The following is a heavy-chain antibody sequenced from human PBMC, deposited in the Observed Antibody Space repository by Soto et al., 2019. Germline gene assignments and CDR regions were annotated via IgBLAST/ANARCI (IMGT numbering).Heavy chain of an antibody. Sequence: HPGGSLRLSCAASGFTFSSYSMNWVRQAPGKGLEWVSYISSSSSTIYYADSVKGRFTISRDNAKNSLYLQMNSLRAEDTALYYCAKESYNRRTDFDYWGQGTLVTVSS. V-gene: IGHV3-48*01. CDR2: ISSSSSTI. CDR1: GFTFSSYS. J-gene: IGHJ4*02. CDR3: AKESYNRRTDFDY. D-gene: IGHD3-10*01.